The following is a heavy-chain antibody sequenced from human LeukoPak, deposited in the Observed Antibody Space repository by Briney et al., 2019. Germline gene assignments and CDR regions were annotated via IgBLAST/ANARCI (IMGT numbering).Heavy chain of an antibody. D-gene: IGHD2-21*02. CDR3: ASEEANPDYCGGDCYGPNDAFDI. Sequence: RPGGSLRLSCAASGFTFSSYEMNWVRQAPGKGLEWVSYISSSGSTIYYADSVKGRFTISRDNAKNSLYLQMNSLRAEDTAVYYCASEEANPDYCGGDCYGPNDAFDIWGQGTMVTVSS. V-gene: IGHV3-48*03. J-gene: IGHJ3*02. CDR2: ISSSGSTI. CDR1: GFTFSSYE.